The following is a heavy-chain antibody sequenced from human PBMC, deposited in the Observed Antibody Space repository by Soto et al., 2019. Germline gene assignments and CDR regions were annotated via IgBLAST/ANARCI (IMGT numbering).Heavy chain of an antibody. D-gene: IGHD3-3*02. CDR2: IDPSDSYT. Sequence: GESLKISCKGSGYSFTSYWISWVRQMPGKGLEWMGRIDPSDSYTNYSPSFQGHVTISAVKSISTAYLQWSSLKASDTAMYYCASLSYYSHFWAPTLHYYGMDVWGQGTTVTVSS. V-gene: IGHV5-10-1*01. J-gene: IGHJ6*02. CDR3: ASLSYYSHFWAPTLHYYGMDV. CDR1: GYSFTSYW.